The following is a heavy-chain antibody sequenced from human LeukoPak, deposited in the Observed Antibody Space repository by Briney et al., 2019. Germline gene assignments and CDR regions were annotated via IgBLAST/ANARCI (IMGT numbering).Heavy chain of an antibody. J-gene: IGHJ6*02. CDR1: GYTFTSYD. CDR3: ARERSITIFGVVKYGMDV. Sequence: ASVKVSCKASGYTFTSYDINWVRQATGQGLEWLGWMNPNSDNTGYAQKFQGRVTMTRNTSISTAYMELSSLRSEDTAVYYCARERSITIFGVVKYGMDVWGQGTTVTVSS. D-gene: IGHD3-3*01. V-gene: IGHV1-8*01. CDR2: MNPNSDNT.